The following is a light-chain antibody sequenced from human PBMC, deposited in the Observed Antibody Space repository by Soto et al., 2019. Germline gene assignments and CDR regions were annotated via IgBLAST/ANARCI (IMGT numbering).Light chain of an antibody. CDR1: QGINSR. CDR3: QQYESYSPFT. V-gene: IGKV1-5*01. Sequence: DIQMTQSPSTLSASVGDRVTITCRASQGINSRLAWYQQKPGRAPKLLIYAASSLQSGVPSRFSGSGSGTEFTLTIGSLQPDDFVTYYCQQYESYSPFTFGPGTKVDIK. J-gene: IGKJ3*01. CDR2: AAS.